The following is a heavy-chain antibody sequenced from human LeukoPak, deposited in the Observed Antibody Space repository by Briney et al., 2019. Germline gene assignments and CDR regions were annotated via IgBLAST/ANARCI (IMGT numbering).Heavy chain of an antibody. CDR3: ARRVVVVATLPFDP. V-gene: IGHV4-38-2*02. J-gene: IGHJ5*02. CDR2: IYHSGST. D-gene: IGHD2-15*01. Sequence: SETLSLTCTVSGYSISSGYYWGWIRQPPGKGLEWIGSIYHSGSTYYNPSLKSRVTISVDTSKNQFSLKLSSVTAADTAVYYCARRVVVVATLPFDPWGQGTLVTVSS. CDR1: GYSISSGYY.